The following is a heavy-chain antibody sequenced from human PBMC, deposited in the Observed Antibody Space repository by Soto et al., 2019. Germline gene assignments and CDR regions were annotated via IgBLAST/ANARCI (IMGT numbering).Heavy chain of an antibody. CDR3: ARANYDILTGYYYYYGMDV. CDR2: INHSGST. CDR1: GGSFSGYY. D-gene: IGHD3-9*01. V-gene: IGHV4-34*01. J-gene: IGHJ6*02. Sequence: SETLSLTCAVYGGSFSGYYWSWIRQPPGKGLEWIGEINHSGSTNYNPSLKSRVTISVDTSKNQFSLKLSSVTAADTAVYYCARANYDILTGYYYYYGMDVWGQGTTVTVSS.